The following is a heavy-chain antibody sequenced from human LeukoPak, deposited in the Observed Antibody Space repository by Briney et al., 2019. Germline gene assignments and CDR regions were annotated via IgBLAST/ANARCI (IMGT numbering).Heavy chain of an antibody. J-gene: IGHJ4*02. V-gene: IGHV3-74*01. D-gene: IGHD2-2*01. CDR3: ARERRLYCSSTSCYEDFDY. CDR1: GFTFSTYW. CDR2: INSDGSNT. Sequence: GGSLRLSCAASGFTFSTYWMHWVRQAPGKGLVWVSRINSDGSNTRNADSVKGRFTISRDNAKNTLYLQMNSLRAEDTAVYYCARERRLYCSSTSCYEDFDYWGQGSLVTVSS.